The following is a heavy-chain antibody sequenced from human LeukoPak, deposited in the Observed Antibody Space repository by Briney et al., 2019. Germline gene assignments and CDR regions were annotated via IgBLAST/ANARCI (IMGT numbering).Heavy chain of an antibody. J-gene: IGHJ6*02. CDR1: GGSFSGYY. CDR2: INHSGSS. D-gene: IGHD2-15*01. V-gene: IGHV4-34*01. CDR3: ARSCGGGNCNYFYYGMDV. Sequence: SETLSLTCAVYGGSFSGYYWSWIRQPPGKGLEWIGEINHSGSSNYNPSLKGRVTISVDTSKNQFSLNLTSVTAADAAMYYCARSCGGGNCNYFYYGMDVWGQGTTVTVSS.